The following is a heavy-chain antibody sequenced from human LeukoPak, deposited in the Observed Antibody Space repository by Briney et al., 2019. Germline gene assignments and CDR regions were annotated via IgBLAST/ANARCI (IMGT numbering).Heavy chain of an antibody. CDR2: ISYNGAST. CDR1: GFTFGDVV. CDR3: ARRTGGTKDY. V-gene: IGHV3-23*01. D-gene: IGHD7-27*01. Sequence: LPGGSLRLSYVASGFTFGDVVMSWVRQAPGKGLEWVSAISYNGASTDYADSVKGRFAISRDNSKNTLYLQMNSLRAEDTAVYYCARRTGGTKDYWGQGTQVTVSS. J-gene: IGHJ4*02.